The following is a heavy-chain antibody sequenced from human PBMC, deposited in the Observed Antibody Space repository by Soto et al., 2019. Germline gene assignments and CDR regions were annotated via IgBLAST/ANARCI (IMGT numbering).Heavy chain of an antibody. V-gene: IGHV4-30-4*01. D-gene: IGHD3-10*01. CDR1: GGSISSGDYY. CDR2: IYYSGST. CDR3: ARESRLSITMRASHYYYGMDV. J-gene: IGHJ6*02. Sequence: PSETLSLTCTVSGGSISSGDYYWSWIRQPPGKGLEWIGYIYYSGSTYYNPSLKSRVTISVDTSKNQFSLKLSSVTAADTAVYYCARESRLSITMRASHYYYGMDVWGQGTTVTVSS.